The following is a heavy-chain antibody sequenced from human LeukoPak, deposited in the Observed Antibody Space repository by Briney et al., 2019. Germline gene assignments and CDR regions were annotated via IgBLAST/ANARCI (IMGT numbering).Heavy chain of an antibody. J-gene: IGHJ4*02. D-gene: IGHD1-1*01. CDR1: GDSVSINSAA. CDR3: ARDGPEGYLLDY. V-gene: IGHV6-1*01. CDR2: TYYRSKWYH. Sequence: SQTLSLTCGISGDSVSINSAAWSWIRQSPSRGLEWLGRTYYRSKWYHDYPVPVNSRITINPDTSKNHFSLQLNSMPPEDTALYYRARDGPEGYLLDYSGQGTLVTVSS.